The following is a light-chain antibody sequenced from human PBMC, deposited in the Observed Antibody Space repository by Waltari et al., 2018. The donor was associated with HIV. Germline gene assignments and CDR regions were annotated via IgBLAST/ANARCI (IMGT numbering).Light chain of an antibody. CDR1: KLGDKY. Sequence: SYELTQPPSVSVSLGQTASITCPGDKLGDKYACWYQQKPGQSPVLVIYQDSKRPSGIPERFSGSNSGNTATLTISGTQAMDEADYYCQAWDSSTLVFGGGTKLTVL. V-gene: IGLV3-1*01. CDR2: QDS. CDR3: QAWDSSTLV. J-gene: IGLJ2*01.